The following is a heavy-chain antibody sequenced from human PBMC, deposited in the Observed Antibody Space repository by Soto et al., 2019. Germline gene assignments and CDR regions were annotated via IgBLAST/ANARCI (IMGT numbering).Heavy chain of an antibody. J-gene: IGHJ5*02. CDR3: ARDSRYSSGWYPGYNWFDP. D-gene: IGHD6-19*01. Sequence: PSETLSLTCTVSGGSVSSGSYYWSWIRQPPGKGLEWTGYISDSGSTNYTPSLKSRVTISVDTSKNQFSLKLSSVTAADTAVYYCARDSRYSSGWYPGYNWFDPWGQGALVTVSS. CDR1: GGSVSSGSYY. V-gene: IGHV4-61*01. CDR2: ISDSGST.